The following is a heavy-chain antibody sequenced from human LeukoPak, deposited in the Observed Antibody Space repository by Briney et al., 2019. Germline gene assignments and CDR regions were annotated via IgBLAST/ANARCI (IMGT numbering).Heavy chain of an antibody. CDR2: IYKIGTT. V-gene: IGHV4-59*02. J-gene: IGHJ4*02. D-gene: IGHD3-16*02. CDR3: VIGGEWQPDY. CDR1: GDSVTGYF. Sequence: PSETLSLTCTVFGDSVTGYFLNWVRQPPGKGLEWIGHIYKIGTTNYNPSLKSRLTISADTSKNQFSLQLRSVTAADTAVYYCVIGGEWQPDYWGQGALVTVSS.